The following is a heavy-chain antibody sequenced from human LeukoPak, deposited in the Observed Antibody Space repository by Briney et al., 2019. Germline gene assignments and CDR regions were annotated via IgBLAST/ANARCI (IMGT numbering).Heavy chain of an antibody. V-gene: IGHV3-21*01. Sequence: PGGSLRLSCAASGFTFSSYSMNWVRQAPGKGLEWVSSISSSSSYIYYADSVKGRFTISRDNAKNSLYLQVNSLRAEDTAVYYCAKLGAAGTWSRDYWGQGTLVTVSS. D-gene: IGHD6-13*01. CDR3: AKLGAAGTWSRDY. CDR1: GFTFSSYS. J-gene: IGHJ4*02. CDR2: ISSSSSYI.